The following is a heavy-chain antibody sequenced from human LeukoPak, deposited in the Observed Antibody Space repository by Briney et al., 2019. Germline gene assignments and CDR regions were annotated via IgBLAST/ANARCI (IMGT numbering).Heavy chain of an antibody. V-gene: IGHV4-39*07. D-gene: IGHD6-13*01. CDR3: ARLSTASREMLGQLAHFDY. CDR1: GGSITITNYY. Sequence: SETLSLTCTVSGGSITITNYYWGWTRQPPGKGLEWVGNIYYDGSTYYNPSLKSRVTISVDTSKNQFSLKLSSVTAADTAVYYCARLSTASREMLGQLAHFDYWGQGTLVTVSS. J-gene: IGHJ4*02. CDR2: IYYDGST.